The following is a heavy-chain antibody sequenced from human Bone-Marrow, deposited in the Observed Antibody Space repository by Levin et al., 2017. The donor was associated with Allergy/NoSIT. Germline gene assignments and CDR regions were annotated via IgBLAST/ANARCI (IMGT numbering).Heavy chain of an antibody. CDR3: ARGPPVVRAGDS. CDR1: GYTFTRFD. D-gene: IGHD1-1*01. V-gene: IGHV1-8*01. J-gene: IGHJ4*02. CDR2: VNPNSGNT. Sequence: ASVKVSCKASGYTFTRFDIYWVRQATGQGLEWLGWVNPNSGNTGCAQKFQGRLTMTRNTSNNTAYMELSSLTSEDTAVYYCARGPPVVRAGDSWGQGTLVTVSS.